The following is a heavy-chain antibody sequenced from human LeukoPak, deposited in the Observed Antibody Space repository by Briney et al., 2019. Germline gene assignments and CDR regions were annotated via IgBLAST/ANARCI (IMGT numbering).Heavy chain of an antibody. J-gene: IGHJ2*01. D-gene: IGHD6-6*01. V-gene: IGHV4-4*02. CDR3: ARISSVWYFDL. CDR1: GGSISSSNW. CDR2: IYHSGST. Sequence: SETLPLTCAVSGGSISSSNWWSWVRPPPGKGLEWIGEIYHSGSTNYNPSLKSRVTISVDKSKNQFSLKLSSVTAADTAVYYCARISSVWYFDLWGRGTLVTVSS.